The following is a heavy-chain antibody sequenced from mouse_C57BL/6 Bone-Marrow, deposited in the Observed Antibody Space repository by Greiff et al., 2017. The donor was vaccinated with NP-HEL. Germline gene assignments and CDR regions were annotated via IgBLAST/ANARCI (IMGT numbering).Heavy chain of an antibody. CDR3: ARHEERGLANWVLFAY. Sequence: QVQLKQSGAELVKPGASVKLSCKASGYTFTEYTIHWVKQRSGQGLEWIGWFYPGSGSIKYNEKFKDKATLTADKSSSTVYMELSRLTSEDSAVYFCARHEERGLANWVLFAYWGQGTLVTVSA. J-gene: IGHJ3*01. CDR1: GYTFTEYT. CDR2: FYPGSGSI. D-gene: IGHD4-1*01. V-gene: IGHV1-62-2*01.